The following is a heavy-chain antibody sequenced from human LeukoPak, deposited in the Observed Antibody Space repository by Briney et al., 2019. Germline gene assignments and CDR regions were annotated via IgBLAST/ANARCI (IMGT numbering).Heavy chain of an antibody. Sequence: GGSLRLSCAASGFTFSSYGMSWVRQAPGKGLEWVSAISGSGGSTYYADSVKGRFTISRDNSKNTLYLQMNSLRAEDTAVYYCAKDMSMAAVAGVGNAFDIWGQGTMVTVSS. D-gene: IGHD6-19*01. CDR1: GFTFSSYG. V-gene: IGHV3-23*01. CDR2: ISGSGGST. CDR3: AKDMSMAAVAGVGNAFDI. J-gene: IGHJ3*02.